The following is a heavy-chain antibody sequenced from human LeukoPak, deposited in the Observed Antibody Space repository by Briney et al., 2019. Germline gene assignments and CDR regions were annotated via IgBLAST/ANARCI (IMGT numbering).Heavy chain of an antibody. V-gene: IGHV1-69*06. CDR3: VLFVYYDSSGYSSTDAFDI. CDR2: IIPIFGTA. D-gene: IGHD3-22*01. CDR1: GSTFSSYA. Sequence: SVKVSCKASGSTFSSYAISWVRQAPGQGLEWMGGIIPIFGTANYAQKFQGRVTITADKSTSTAYMELSSLRSEDTAVYYCVLFVYYDSSGYSSTDAFDIWGQGTMVTVSS. J-gene: IGHJ3*02.